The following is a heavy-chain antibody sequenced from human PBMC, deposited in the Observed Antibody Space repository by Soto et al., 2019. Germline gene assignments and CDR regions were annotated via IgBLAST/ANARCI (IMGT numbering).Heavy chain of an antibody. Sequence: SETLSLTCAVSGGSIRSGGYSWSWIRQPPGKGLEWIGYIYHSGSTYYNPSLKSRVTISVDRSKNQFSLKLSSVTAADTAVYYCARGGRRAWFDPWGQGTLVTVSS. J-gene: IGHJ5*02. CDR1: GGSIRSGGYS. CDR2: IYHSGST. CDR3: ARGGRRAWFDP. V-gene: IGHV4-30-2*01. D-gene: IGHD3-16*01.